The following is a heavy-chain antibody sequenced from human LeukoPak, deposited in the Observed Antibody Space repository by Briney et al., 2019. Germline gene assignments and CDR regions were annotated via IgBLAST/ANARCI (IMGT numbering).Heavy chain of an antibody. V-gene: IGHV4-4*07. D-gene: IGHD6-19*01. CDR2: IYISGTT. CDR1: GGSISRYH. CDR3: ASLAVAGNFRYFQH. Sequence: SETLSLTCTVSGGSISRYHWTWIRQPAGKGLEWIGRIYISGTTNYNPSLKGRVTMSVDTSKNQFSLNLSSVTAADTAVYYCASLAVAGNFRYFQHWGQGTLVTVSS. J-gene: IGHJ1*01.